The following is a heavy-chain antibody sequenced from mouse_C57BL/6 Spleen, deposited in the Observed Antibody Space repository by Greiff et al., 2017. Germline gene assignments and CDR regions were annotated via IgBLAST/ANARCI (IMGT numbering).Heavy chain of an antibody. CDR3: ARREDGSYFDY. CDR1: GYAFSSYW. CDR2: IYPGDGDT. D-gene: IGHD2-3*01. J-gene: IGHJ2*01. V-gene: IGHV1-80*01. Sequence: QVQLQQSGAELVKPGASVKISCKASGYAFSSYWMNWVKQRPGKGLEWIGQIYPGDGDTNYNGKFKGKATLTADKSSSTAYMQLSSLTSEDSAVYFCARREDGSYFDYWGQGTTLTVSS.